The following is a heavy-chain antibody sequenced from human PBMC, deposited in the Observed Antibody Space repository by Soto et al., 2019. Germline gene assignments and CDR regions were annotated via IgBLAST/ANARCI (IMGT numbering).Heavy chain of an antibody. CDR2: IDSSSKYM. D-gene: IGHD3-22*01. V-gene: IGHV3-21*06. CDR1: GFTFSSYD. CDR3: AREYSDSSGYYTAFDL. J-gene: IGHJ3*01. Sequence: GGSLRLSCAASGFTFSSYDMTWVRQAPGKGLEWVSSIDSSSKYMYYADSVKGRFTISRDDAKNSLYLQMNSLRADDTALYFCAREYSDSSGYYTAFDLWGQGTMVTVS.